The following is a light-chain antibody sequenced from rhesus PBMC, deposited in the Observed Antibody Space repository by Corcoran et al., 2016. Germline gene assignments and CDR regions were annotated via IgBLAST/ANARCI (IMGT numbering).Light chain of an antibody. CDR1: QSVSNW. J-gene: IGKJ2*01. CDR2: KAS. CDR3: LQYVSSPYS. V-gene: IGKV1-22*01. Sequence: DIQMTQSPSSLSASVGDTVTITCRASQSVSNWLDWYQQKPGKAPKLLIYKASNFQSGVPSRFSGSGSGTDFTLTINSLQPEDCATYYCLQYVSSPYSFGQGTKVDI.